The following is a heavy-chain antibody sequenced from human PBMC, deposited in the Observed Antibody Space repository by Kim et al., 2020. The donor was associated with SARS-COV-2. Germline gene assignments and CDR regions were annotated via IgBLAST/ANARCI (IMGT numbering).Heavy chain of an antibody. Sequence: YPTAYAESVKGRFTISRDDSKNTAYLQMNSLKTEDTAVYYCTNGRDNAFDIWGQGTMVTVSS. D-gene: IGHD2-15*01. CDR3: TNGRDNAFDI. V-gene: IGHV3-73*01. CDR2: YPT. J-gene: IGHJ3*02.